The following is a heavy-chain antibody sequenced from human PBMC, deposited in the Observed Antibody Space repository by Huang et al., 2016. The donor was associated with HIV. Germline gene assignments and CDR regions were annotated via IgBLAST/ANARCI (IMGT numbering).Heavy chain of an antibody. CDR2: ISYDGRRQ. J-gene: IGHJ4*02. CDR3: AKESRWFSDFDH. D-gene: IGHD2-15*01. Sequence: QVHLVESGGGVVQPGGSLRLSCAASGFKLRGFGMHWVRQAPGKGLGWWAVISYDGRRQFYTDSVKGRFTISRDNSDNTLSLQMKGLRPDDTAVYYCAKESRWFSDFDHWGQGVLVSVSS. V-gene: IGHV3-30*18. CDR1: GFKLRGFG.